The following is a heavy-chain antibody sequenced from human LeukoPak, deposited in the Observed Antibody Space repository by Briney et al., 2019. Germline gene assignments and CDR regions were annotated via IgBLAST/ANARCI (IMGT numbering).Heavy chain of an antibody. D-gene: IGHD3-3*01. CDR3: ARDHKFRYFDFWSGYYTDGMDV. CDR1: GFTVSSYW. CDR2: IKQEGSEK. J-gene: IGHJ6*02. V-gene: IGHV3-7*01. Sequence: PGGALRLSCAAHGFTVSSYWMSWVRQARGKGREWVANIKQEGSEKYYVDSVTSLFTISRDNAKHSLYLQMNSLRAEDTAVYYCARDHKFRYFDFWSGYYTDGMDVWGQGTTVTVSS.